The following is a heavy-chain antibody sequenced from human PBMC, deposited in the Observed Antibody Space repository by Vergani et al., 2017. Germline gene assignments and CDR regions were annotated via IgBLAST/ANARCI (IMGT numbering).Heavy chain of an antibody. CDR2: IYTSGST. Sequence: QVQLQESGPGLVKPSQTLSLTCTVSGSSISSGSYYWSWIRQPAGKGLEWIGRIYTSGSTNYNPSLKSRVTISVDTSKNQFSPKLSSVTAADTAVYYCARDDLGYSYGLRGGDYGMDVWGQGTTVTVSS. J-gene: IGHJ6*02. CDR3: ARDDLGYSYGLRGGDYGMDV. V-gene: IGHV4-61*02. CDR1: GSSISSGSYY. D-gene: IGHD5-18*01.